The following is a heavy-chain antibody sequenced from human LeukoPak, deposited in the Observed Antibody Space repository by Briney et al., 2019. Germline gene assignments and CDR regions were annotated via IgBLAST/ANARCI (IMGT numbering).Heavy chain of an antibody. Sequence: SETLSLTCAVYGGSFSGYYWSWIRQPPGKGLEWIGEINHSGSTNYNPSLKSRVTISVDTSKNQFSLKLSSVTAADTAVYYCARAPITGTRDAFDIWGQGTMVSVSS. D-gene: IGHD1-20*01. J-gene: IGHJ3*02. CDR2: INHSGST. CDR1: GGSFSGYY. V-gene: IGHV4-34*01. CDR3: ARAPITGTRDAFDI.